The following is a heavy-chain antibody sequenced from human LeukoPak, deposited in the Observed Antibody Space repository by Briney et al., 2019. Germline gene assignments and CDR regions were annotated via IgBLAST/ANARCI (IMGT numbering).Heavy chain of an antibody. CDR2: INPSGGST. J-gene: IGHJ4*02. V-gene: IGHV1-46*01. D-gene: IGHD6-19*01. Sequence: ASVKVSCKASGYTFTSYYMHWVRQAPGQGLEWMGIINPSGGSTNYAQKLQGRVTMTTDTSTSTAYMELRSLRSDDTAVYYCARVIQWLVQTDYWGQGTLVTVSS. CDR1: GYTFTSYY. CDR3: ARVIQWLVQTDY.